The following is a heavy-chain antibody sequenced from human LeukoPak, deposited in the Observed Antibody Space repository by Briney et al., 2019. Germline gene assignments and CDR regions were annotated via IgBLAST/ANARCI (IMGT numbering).Heavy chain of an antibody. CDR1: GGSISSYY. D-gene: IGHD3-22*01. CDR2: IYYSGST. V-gene: IGHV4-59*08. Sequence: SETLSLTCTVSGGSISSYYWSWIRQPPGKGLEWIGYIYYSGSTNYNPSLKSRVTISVDTSKNQFSLKLSSVTAADTAVYYCARGFFDYYDSSGYPDAFDIWGQGTMVTVSS. J-gene: IGHJ3*02. CDR3: ARGFFDYYDSSGYPDAFDI.